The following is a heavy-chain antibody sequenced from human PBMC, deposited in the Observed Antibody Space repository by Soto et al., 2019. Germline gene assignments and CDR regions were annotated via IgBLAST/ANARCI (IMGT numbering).Heavy chain of an antibody. Sequence: GSLRRSCLASGFTPSDKYMGWVRQAPGKGLEWVGRIRNRGQSHIADYAASVKGRFTMSRDDSENSLHLQMNSLKTEDTAVYYCTRDTYTALDSWGQGTLVTVSP. CDR1: GFTPSDKY. V-gene: IGHV3-72*01. CDR3: TRDTYTALDS. J-gene: IGHJ4*02. CDR2: IRNRGQSHIA. D-gene: IGHD2-2*02.